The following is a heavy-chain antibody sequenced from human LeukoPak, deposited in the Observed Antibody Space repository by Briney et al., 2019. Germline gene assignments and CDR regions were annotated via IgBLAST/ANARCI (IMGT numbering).Heavy chain of an antibody. Sequence: GASVKVSCKASGGTFSSYAISWVRQAPGQGLEWMGGIIPIFGTANYAQKFQGRVTITADKSTSTAYMELSSLRSEDTAVYYCARGLGRSGWTNWFDPWGQRTLVTVSS. J-gene: IGHJ5*02. CDR3: ARGLGRSGWTNWFDP. V-gene: IGHV1-69*06. CDR2: IIPIFGTA. CDR1: GGTFSSYA. D-gene: IGHD6-19*01.